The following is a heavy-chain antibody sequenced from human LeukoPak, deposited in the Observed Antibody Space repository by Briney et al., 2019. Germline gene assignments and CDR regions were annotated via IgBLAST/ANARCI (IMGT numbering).Heavy chain of an antibody. CDR1: GGSISGYY. CDR3: ARMYSGSYYYYYGMDV. Sequence: SETLSLTCTVSGGSISGYYWSWIRQPPGKGLEWIGYIYYSGSTNYNPSLKSRVTISVDTSKNQFSLKLSSVTAADTAVYYCARMYSGSYYYYYGMDVWGQGTTVTVSS. J-gene: IGHJ6*02. CDR2: IYYSGST. V-gene: IGHV4-59*01. D-gene: IGHD1-26*01.